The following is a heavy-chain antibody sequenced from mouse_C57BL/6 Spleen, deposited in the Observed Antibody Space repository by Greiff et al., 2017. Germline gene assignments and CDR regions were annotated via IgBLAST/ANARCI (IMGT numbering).Heavy chain of an antibody. Sequence: EVHLVESGGALVKPGGSLKLSCAASGFTFSSYGMSWVRQTPDKRLEWVATISSGGSYTYYPDSVKGGFTISRDNAKNTLYLQMSSLKSEDTAMYYCARQGNGNYLYYFDYWGQGTTLTVSS. D-gene: IGHD2-1*01. V-gene: IGHV5-6*01. CDR3: ARQGNGNYLYYFDY. J-gene: IGHJ2*01. CDR1: GFTFSSYG. CDR2: ISSGGSYT.